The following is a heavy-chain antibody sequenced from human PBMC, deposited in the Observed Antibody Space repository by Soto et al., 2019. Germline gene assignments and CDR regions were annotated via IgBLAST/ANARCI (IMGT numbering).Heavy chain of an antibody. V-gene: IGHV3-23*01. D-gene: IGHD1-20*01. CDR1: GFTFNIYA. CDR2: TGATGRTT. CDR3: ATVHNTSRSFDY. Sequence: AXESLRLSCAASGFTFNIYAMTWVRQAPGKGLEWVSTTGATGRTTYYSDSVKGRFTVSRDNSKNTLDLQMSNLRAEDTAVYYCATVHNTSRSFDYWGQGTLVTVSS. J-gene: IGHJ4*02.